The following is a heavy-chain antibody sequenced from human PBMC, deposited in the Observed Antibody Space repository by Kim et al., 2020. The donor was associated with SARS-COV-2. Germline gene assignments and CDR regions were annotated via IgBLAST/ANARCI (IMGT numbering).Heavy chain of an antibody. Sequence: NPALKSRVVISVDTSSNQFSLKVKSVTAADTGIYYCARDDRSRYEHYGLDVWGQGTTVTVSS. J-gene: IGHJ6*02. CDR3: ARDDRSRYEHYGLDV. V-gene: IGHV4-31*02. D-gene: IGHD1-1*01.